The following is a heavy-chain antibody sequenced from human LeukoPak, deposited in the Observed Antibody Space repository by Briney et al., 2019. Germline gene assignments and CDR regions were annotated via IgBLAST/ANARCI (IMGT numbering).Heavy chain of an antibody. CDR2: IIPILGIA. J-gene: IGHJ6*02. Sequence: SVKVSCKASGGTFSSYAISWVRQAPGRGLEWMGRIIPILGIANYAQKFQGRVTITADKSTSTAYMELSSLRSEDTAVYYCARDIRGSSPDYYYYYGMDVWGQGTTVTVSS. CDR1: GGTFSSYA. V-gene: IGHV1-69*04. CDR3: ARDIRGSSPDYYYYYGMDV. D-gene: IGHD6-6*01.